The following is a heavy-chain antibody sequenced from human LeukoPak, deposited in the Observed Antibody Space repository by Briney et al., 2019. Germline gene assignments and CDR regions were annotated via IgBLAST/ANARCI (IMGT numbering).Heavy chain of an antibody. V-gene: IGHV3-30-3*01. CDR2: ISYDGSNK. D-gene: IGHD3-9*01. CDR3: ARAPYYDILTGSVDY. J-gene: IGHJ4*02. CDR1: GFTFSSYA. Sequence: GGSLRLSCAASGFTFSSYAMHWVRQAPGKGLEWVAVISYDGSNKYYADSVKGRFTISRDNSKNTLYLQMNSLRAEDTAVYYCARAPYYDILTGSVDYWGQGTLVTVSS.